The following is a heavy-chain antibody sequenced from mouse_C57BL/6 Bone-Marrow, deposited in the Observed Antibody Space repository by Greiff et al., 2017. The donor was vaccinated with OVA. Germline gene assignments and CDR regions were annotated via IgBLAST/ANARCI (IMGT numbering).Heavy chain of an antibody. D-gene: IGHD2-2*01. Sequence: QVQLQQSGPELVKPGASVKISCKASGYSFTSYYIHWVKQRPGQGLEWIGWIYPGSGNTKYNEKFKGKATLTADTSSSTAYMQLSSLTSEDSAVYYCARDGYDSDWFAYWGQGTLVTVSA. J-gene: IGHJ3*01. CDR1: GYSFTSYY. V-gene: IGHV1-66*01. CDR2: IYPGSGNT. CDR3: ARDGYDSDWFAY.